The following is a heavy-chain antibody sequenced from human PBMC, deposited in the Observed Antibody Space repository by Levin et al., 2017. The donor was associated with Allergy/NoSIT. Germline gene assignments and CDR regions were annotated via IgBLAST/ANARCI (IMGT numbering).Heavy chain of an antibody. J-gene: IGHJ4*02. CDR2: INHSGST. CDR3: ARSHCNSTSCPTPFDY. Sequence: GSLRLSCAVYGGSFSGYYWSWIRQPPGKGLEWIGEINHSGSTNYNPSLKSRVIISVDTSKNQFSLKLSSMTAADTAVYYCARSHCNSTSCPTPFDYWGQGTLVTVSS. CDR1: GGSFSGYY. D-gene: IGHD2/OR15-2a*01. V-gene: IGHV4-34*01.